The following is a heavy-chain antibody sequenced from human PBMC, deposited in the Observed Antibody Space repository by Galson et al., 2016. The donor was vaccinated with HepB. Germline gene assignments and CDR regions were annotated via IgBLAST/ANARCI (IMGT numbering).Heavy chain of an antibody. Sequence: SLRLSCAASGFTVSNNYMSWVRQAPGKGLEWVSVIYSGGSTYYADSVKGRFTISRDNSKNTLYLQMNSLRAEDTAVYYCARVRSGYSGYANPYYYGMDVWGQGTTVTVSS. D-gene: IGHD5-12*01. CDR3: ARVRSGYSGYANPYYYGMDV. J-gene: IGHJ6*02. CDR1: GFTVSNNY. CDR2: IYSGGST. V-gene: IGHV3-53*01.